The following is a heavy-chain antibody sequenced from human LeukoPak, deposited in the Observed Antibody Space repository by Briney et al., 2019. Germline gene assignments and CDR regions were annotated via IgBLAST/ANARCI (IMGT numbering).Heavy chain of an antibody. V-gene: IGHV1-18*01. Sequence: ASVKVSCKASGYTFTSYGISWVRQAPGQGLEWMGWISAYNGNTNYAQKLQGRVTMTTDTSTSTAYMELRSLRSDDTAVYYCARGRGSPGSSGYYGARRSAFDIWGQGTMVTVSS. CDR3: ARGRGSPGSSGYYGARRSAFDI. CDR1: GYTFTSYG. D-gene: IGHD3-22*01. CDR2: ISAYNGNT. J-gene: IGHJ3*02.